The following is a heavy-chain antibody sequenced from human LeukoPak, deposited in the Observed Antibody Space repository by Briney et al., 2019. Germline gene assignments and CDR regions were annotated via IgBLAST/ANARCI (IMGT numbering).Heavy chain of an antibody. D-gene: IGHD3-10*01. J-gene: IGHJ4*02. CDR2: ISFDGKNI. CDR3: ARDRVQIWSFVGTFDS. CDR1: GFSFTSYS. V-gene: IGHV3-30*04. Sequence: GGSLRLSCAASGFSFTSYSMHWVRQTPDKGLEWVALISFDGKNILYADSVQGRFSISRDIASNTLYLQMNALRPEGTAVYYCARDRVQIWSFVGTFDSWGQGSLVTVSS.